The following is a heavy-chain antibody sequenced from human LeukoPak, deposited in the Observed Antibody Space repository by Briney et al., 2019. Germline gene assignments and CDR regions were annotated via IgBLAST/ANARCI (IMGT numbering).Heavy chain of an antibody. V-gene: IGHV4-59*08. Sequence: SETLSLTCTVSGGSISSYYWSWIRQPPGKGLEWIGYIYHRGSTNYNPSPKSRVTISVDTSKNQFFLQLSSVTAADTAVYYCARHAWGSSRFDYWGQGTLLTVSS. CDR2: IYHRGST. CDR1: GGSISSYY. D-gene: IGHD7-27*01. J-gene: IGHJ4*02. CDR3: ARHAWGSSRFDY.